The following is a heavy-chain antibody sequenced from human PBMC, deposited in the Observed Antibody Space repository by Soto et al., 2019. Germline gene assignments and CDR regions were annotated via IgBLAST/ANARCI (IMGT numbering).Heavy chain of an antibody. D-gene: IGHD3-3*01. J-gene: IGHJ4*02. CDR1: GFTFSSYA. CDR3: ARDKRDLRFLEWSYYFDV. Sequence: GGSLRLSCAASGFTFSSYAMHWVRQAPGKGLEWVAVISYDGSNKYYADSVKGRFTISRDNSKNTLYLQMNSLRAEDTAVYYCARDKRDLRFLEWSYYFDVWGQGALVTVSS. V-gene: IGHV3-30-3*01. CDR2: ISYDGSNK.